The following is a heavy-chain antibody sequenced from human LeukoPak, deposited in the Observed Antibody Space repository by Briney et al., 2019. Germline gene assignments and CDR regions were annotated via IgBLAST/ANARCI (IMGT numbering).Heavy chain of an antibody. CDR1: GYTFTGYY. CDR2: INPNSGGT. D-gene: IGHD3-10*01. CDR3: ARAIPMVRGVIISYYYYGMDV. J-gene: IGHJ6*02. V-gene: IGHV1-2*02. Sequence: ASVKVSCKASGYTFTGYYMHWVRQAPGQGLERMGWINPNSGGTNYAQKFQGRVTMTRDTSISTAYMELSRLRSDDTAVYYCARAIPMVRGVIISYYYYGMDVWGQGTTVIVSS.